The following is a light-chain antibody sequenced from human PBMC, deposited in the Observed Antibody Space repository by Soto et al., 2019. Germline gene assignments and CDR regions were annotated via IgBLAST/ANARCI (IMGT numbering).Light chain of an antibody. Sequence: QSVLTQPPSASASLGASVTLICILSSGYSNYKVDWFQQRPGKGPRFVMRVGTGGIVGSKGDGIPDRFSVLGSGLNRYLTIKNIQEEDESDYHGGAAHGSGSNFVLFGGGTKLTVL. CDR2: VGTGGIVG. V-gene: IGLV9-49*01. CDR1: SGYSNYK. CDR3: GAAHGSGSNFVL. J-gene: IGLJ2*01.